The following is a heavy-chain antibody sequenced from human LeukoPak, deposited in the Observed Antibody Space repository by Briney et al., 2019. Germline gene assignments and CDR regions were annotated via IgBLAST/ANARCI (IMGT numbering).Heavy chain of an antibody. CDR1: GFTFSSYA. D-gene: IGHD6-19*01. V-gene: IGHV3-23*01. Sequence: GGSLRLSCAASGFTFSSYAMNWVRQAPGKGLEWVSAITGSGGSTYYADSVKGRFTISRDNSKNTLFLQMNSLRAEDTALCYCAKVAYSSGWDSFDYWGQGTLVTVSS. J-gene: IGHJ4*02. CDR3: AKVAYSSGWDSFDY. CDR2: ITGSGGST.